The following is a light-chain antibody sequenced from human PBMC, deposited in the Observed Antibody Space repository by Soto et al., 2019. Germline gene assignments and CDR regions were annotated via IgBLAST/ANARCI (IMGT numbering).Light chain of an antibody. Sequence: DIQMTQSPSTLSASVGDRVTITCRASQTISTWLAWYQQKPGKAPKLLIYAASSLQSGVPSRFSGSGSGTDFTLTINSLQPEDFATYYCQQANSFPSFXGGTKVDIK. CDR3: QQANSFPS. CDR2: AAS. V-gene: IGKV1-12*02. J-gene: IGKJ4*01. CDR1: QTISTW.